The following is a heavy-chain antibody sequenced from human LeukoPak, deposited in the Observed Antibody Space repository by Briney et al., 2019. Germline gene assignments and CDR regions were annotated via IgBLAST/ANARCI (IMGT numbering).Heavy chain of an antibody. CDR2: INPNSGGT. D-gene: IGHD2-21*02. Sequence: GASVKVSCKASGYTFTGYYMHWVRQAPGQGLEWMGRINPNSGGTNYAQKFQGRVTMTRDTSISTAYMELSRLRSGDTAVYYCARFSVGTPEPHYYYYYMDVWGKGTTVTVSS. J-gene: IGHJ6*03. V-gene: IGHV1-2*06. CDR1: GYTFTGYY. CDR3: ARFSVGTPEPHYYYYYMDV.